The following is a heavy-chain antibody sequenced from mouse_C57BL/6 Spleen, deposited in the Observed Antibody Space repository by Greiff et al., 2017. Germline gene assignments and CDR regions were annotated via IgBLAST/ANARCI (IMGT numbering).Heavy chain of an antibody. CDR1: GYTFTSYG. V-gene: IGHV1-81*01. CDR3: ARDGDRGYFDY. CDR2: IYPRSGNT. D-gene: IGHD3-3*01. J-gene: IGHJ2*01. Sequence: QVQLQQSGAELARPGASVKLSCTASGYTFTSYGISWVKQRTGQGLEWIGEIYPRSGNTYYNEKFKGKATLTADKSSSTAYMELRSLTSEDSAVYFCARDGDRGYFDYWGQGTTLTVSS.